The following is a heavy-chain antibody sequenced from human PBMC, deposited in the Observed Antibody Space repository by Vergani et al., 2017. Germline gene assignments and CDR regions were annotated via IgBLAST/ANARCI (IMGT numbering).Heavy chain of an antibody. CDR1: GGSISGTDW. D-gene: IGHD4-17*01. J-gene: IGHJ4*02. V-gene: IGHV4-4*03. CDR3: ARYPLRYYFDY. CDR2: IYHSGST. Sequence: QVQLQESGPGLVKPPGTLSLTCAVSGGSISGTDWWSWVRQSPGKGLEWIGEIYHSGSTNYNPSLKSRVTISVDTSKNQFSLKLSSVTAADTAVYYCARYPLRYYFDYWGQGTLVTVSS.